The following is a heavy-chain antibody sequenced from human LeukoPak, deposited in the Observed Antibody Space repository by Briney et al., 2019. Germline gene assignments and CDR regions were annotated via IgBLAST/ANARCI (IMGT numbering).Heavy chain of an antibody. J-gene: IGHJ4*02. CDR2: INAGNGNT. V-gene: IGHV1-3*01. Sequence: WMAWINAGNGNTKYSQKFQGRVTITRDTSASTAYMELSSLRSEDTAGYYCAREDWEDYFDYWGQGTLVTVSS. D-gene: IGHD3/OR15-3a*01. CDR3: AREDWEDYFDY.